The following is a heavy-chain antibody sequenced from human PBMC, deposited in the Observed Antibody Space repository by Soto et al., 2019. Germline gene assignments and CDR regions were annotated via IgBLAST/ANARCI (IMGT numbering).Heavy chain of an antibody. Sequence: SETLSLTCTVSGGSISSSSYYWGWIRQPPGKGLEWIGSIYYSGSTYYNPSLKSRVTISVDTSKNQFSLKLSSVTAADTAVYYCARLGYYDSGSYYLFDYWGQGTLVTVSS. J-gene: IGHJ4*02. D-gene: IGHD3-10*01. CDR1: GGSISSSSYY. CDR2: IYYSGST. CDR3: ARLGYYDSGSYYLFDY. V-gene: IGHV4-39*01.